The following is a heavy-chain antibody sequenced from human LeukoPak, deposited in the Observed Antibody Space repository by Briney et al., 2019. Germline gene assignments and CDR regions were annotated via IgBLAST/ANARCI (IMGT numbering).Heavy chain of an antibody. V-gene: IGHV4-34*01. CDR1: GGSFSGYC. CDR3: AKDGAARPYDY. J-gene: IGHJ4*02. Sequence: SETLSLTCAVYGGSFSGYCWSWIRRPPGKGLEWIGEINHSGSTNYNPSLKSRVTISVDTSKNQFSLKLSSVTAADTAVYYCAKDGAARPYDYWGQGTLVTVSS. D-gene: IGHD6-6*01. CDR2: INHSGST.